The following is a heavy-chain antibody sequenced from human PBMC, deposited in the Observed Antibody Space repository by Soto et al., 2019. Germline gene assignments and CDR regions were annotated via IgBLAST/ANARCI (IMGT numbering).Heavy chain of an antibody. CDR3: AREVYGSSSDPDS. CDR1: GFTFSSYW. Sequence: GGSLRLSCAASGFTFSSYWMSWVRQAPGKGLEWVANIKQDGSDKYYVDSVKGRFTISRDNAKNSLYLQMDSLRADDTAVYYCAREVYGSSSDPDSWGQGTLVTVSS. V-gene: IGHV3-7*03. CDR2: IKQDGSDK. D-gene: IGHD6-6*01. J-gene: IGHJ5*01.